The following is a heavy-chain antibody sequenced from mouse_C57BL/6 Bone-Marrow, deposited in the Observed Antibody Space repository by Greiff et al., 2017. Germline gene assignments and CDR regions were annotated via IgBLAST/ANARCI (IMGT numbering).Heavy chain of an antibody. CDR2: IYPGSGST. CDR1: GYTFTSYW. D-gene: IGHD2-4*01. V-gene: IGHV1-55*01. Sequence: QVQLQQPGAELVKPGASVKMSCKASGYTFTSYWITWVKQRPGQGLEWIGDIYPGSGSTNYNEKFKSKATLTVDTSSSTAYMQLRSLTSEDSAVYYCARPRDYDGVFDYWGQGTTLTVSS. J-gene: IGHJ2*01. CDR3: ARPRDYDGVFDY.